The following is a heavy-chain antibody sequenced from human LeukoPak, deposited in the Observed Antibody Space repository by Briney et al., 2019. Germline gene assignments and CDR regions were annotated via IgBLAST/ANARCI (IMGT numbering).Heavy chain of an antibody. D-gene: IGHD5-12*01. V-gene: IGHV1-2*02. Sequence: ASVKVSCKASGYTFTGYYMHWVRQAPGQGLEWMGWINPNSGGTNYAQKFQGRVTMTRDTSISTAYMELSRLRSDDTAVYYWARDLGGYDSYFDYWGQGTLVTVSS. CDR1: GYTFTGYY. CDR2: INPNSGGT. CDR3: ARDLGGYDSYFDY. J-gene: IGHJ4*02.